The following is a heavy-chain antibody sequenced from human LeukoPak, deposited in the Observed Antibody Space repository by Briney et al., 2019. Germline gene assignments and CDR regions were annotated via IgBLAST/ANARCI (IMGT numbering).Heavy chain of an antibody. J-gene: IGHJ4*02. CDR3: ATMVRGVFDF. V-gene: IGHV3-30*03. Sequence: GRSLRLSCAASGFTFSSYGMHWVRQAPGKGLEWVAVISYDGSNKYYADSVKGRFTISRDNSKNILYLQMTSLRVEDTAVYYCATMVRGVFDFWGQGALVTVSS. D-gene: IGHD3-10*01. CDR1: GFTFSSYG. CDR2: ISYDGSNK.